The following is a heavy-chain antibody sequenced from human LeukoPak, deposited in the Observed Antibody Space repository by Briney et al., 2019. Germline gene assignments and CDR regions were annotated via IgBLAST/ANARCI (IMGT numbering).Heavy chain of an antibody. D-gene: IGHD3-22*01. V-gene: IGHV1-2*06. J-gene: IGHJ4*02. CDR3: ASSGYYYDSSGRYSFDS. CDR1: GYTFTGYY. CDR2: INPKSGGT. Sequence: GASVKVSCNASGYTFTGYYMHWVRQAPGQGLESMVRINPKSGGTNYAQTFQGTVIMTREPSISTAYMALSRLRSDDTAVYSCASSGYYYDSSGRYSFDSWGQGTLVTVSS.